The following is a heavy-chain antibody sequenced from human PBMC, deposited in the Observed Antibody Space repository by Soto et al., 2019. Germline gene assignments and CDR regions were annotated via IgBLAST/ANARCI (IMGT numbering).Heavy chain of an antibody. D-gene: IGHD4-17*01. CDR2: ISRSSSTI. J-gene: IGHJ5*02. Sequence: GGSLRLSCAASGFTFSSYSMNWVRQAPGKGLEWVSYISRSSSTIDYADSVKGRFTSNRYNAKNSLYLQMNSLRDGGTAVYYCTRGPYGACSLRWFDPWGQGTLVTVSS. V-gene: IGHV3-48*02. CDR3: TRGPYGACSLRWFDP. CDR1: GFTFSSYS.